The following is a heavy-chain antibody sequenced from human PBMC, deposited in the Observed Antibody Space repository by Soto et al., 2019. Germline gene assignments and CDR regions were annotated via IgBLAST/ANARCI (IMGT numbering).Heavy chain of an antibody. CDR3: ALHDYGDSLQKIFDY. Sequence: GASVKVSCKASGYTFTSYDINWVRQATGQGLEWMGWMNPNSGNTGYAQKFQGRVTMTRNTSISTAYMELSSLRSEDTAVYYCALHDYGDSLQKIFDYWGQGTLVTVSS. D-gene: IGHD4-17*01. J-gene: IGHJ4*02. V-gene: IGHV1-8*01. CDR1: GYTFTSYD. CDR2: MNPNSGNT.